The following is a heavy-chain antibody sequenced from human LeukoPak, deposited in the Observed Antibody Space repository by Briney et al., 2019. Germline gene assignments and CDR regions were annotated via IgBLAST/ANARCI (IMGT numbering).Heavy chain of an antibody. D-gene: IGHD1-26*01. CDR1: GYTFTSYG. V-gene: IGHV1-18*01. Sequence: ASVKVSCKASGYTFTSYGISWVRQAPGQGLEWMGWISAYNGNTNYAQKLQGRVTMTTDTSTSTACMELRSLRSDDTAVYYCAREVVGDPDAFDIWGQGTMVTVSS. CDR2: ISAYNGNT. CDR3: AREVVGDPDAFDI. J-gene: IGHJ3*02.